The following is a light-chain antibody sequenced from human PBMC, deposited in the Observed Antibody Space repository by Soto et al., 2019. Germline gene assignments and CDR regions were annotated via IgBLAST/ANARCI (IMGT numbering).Light chain of an antibody. CDR3: SSYTSSSTLYV. Sequence: QSALTQPASVSGSPGQSITISCTGTSGDVGGHNYVSWYQQHPGKAPKLMIYEVTNRPAGISNRFSGSKSGTTASLTISGLQAEDEADYYCSSYTSSSTLYVFGTGTKLTVL. CDR1: SGDVGGHNY. V-gene: IGLV2-14*01. J-gene: IGLJ1*01. CDR2: EVT.